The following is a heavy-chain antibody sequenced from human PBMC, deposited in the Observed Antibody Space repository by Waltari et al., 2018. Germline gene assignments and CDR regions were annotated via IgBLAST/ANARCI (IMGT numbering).Heavy chain of an antibody. V-gene: IGHV3-73*01. J-gene: IGHJ4*02. CDR1: GVTIGGTA. Sequence: EVQVVESGGGFIQTGESLRLSCVASGVTIGGTAMEWVRQSPGNGLQWIGRVRSKHNNFSTVYAESMRGRSMVSSNASMNTAYLQIDNVTPDDTAVYYCTTGIVELESERAAFWGRGVLVTVTS. CDR3: TTGIVELESERAAF. D-gene: IGHD1-1*01. CDR2: VRSKHNNFST.